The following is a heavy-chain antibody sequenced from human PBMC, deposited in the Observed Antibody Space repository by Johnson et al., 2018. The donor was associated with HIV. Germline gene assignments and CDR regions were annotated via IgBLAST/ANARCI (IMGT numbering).Heavy chain of an antibody. D-gene: IGHD6-6*01. Sequence: VQLVESGGDLVQPGGSLRLSCAASGFTVSSNYMSWVRQAPGEGLEWVSIIYSGGTTYYAESVKGRFVISRDNSKNTLYLQMNSLRAEDTAVYYCARERGSFEYSSSFAFDIWGQGTMVTVSS. J-gene: IGHJ3*02. CDR1: GFTVSSNY. CDR3: ARERGSFEYSSSFAFDI. V-gene: IGHV3-66*01. CDR2: IYSGGTT.